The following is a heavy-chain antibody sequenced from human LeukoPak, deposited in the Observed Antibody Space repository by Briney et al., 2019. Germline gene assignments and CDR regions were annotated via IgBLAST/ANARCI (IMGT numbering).Heavy chain of an antibody. Sequence: KAGRSLRLSCAASGFTLSSYAMNWVRQAPGKGLEWGSSISASSSFIDYADSVKGRFTICRDNAKKSLYLQMNSLIVEATAVYYCARDGYYDGSANHYFFDYWGRGSLVTVSS. CDR3: ARDGYYDGSANHYFFDY. D-gene: IGHD3-10*01. J-gene: IGHJ4*02. V-gene: IGHV3-21*01. CDR2: ISASSSFI. CDR1: GFTLSSYA.